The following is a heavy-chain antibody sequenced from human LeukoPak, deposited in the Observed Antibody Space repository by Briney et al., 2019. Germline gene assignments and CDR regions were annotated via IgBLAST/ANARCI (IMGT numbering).Heavy chain of an antibody. CDR2: SNPSGGST. V-gene: IGHV1-46*01. J-gene: IGHJ3*02. D-gene: IGHD2-2*01. CDR1: GYTFTSSY. Sequence: ASVKVSCKASGYTFTSSYMHWVRQAPGQGLEWMGISNPSGGSTSYAQKFQGRVTMTRDMSTSTVYMELSSLRSEDTAVYYCARFDWMSGQLRAFDICGQGTMVTVSS. CDR3: ARFDWMSGQLRAFDI.